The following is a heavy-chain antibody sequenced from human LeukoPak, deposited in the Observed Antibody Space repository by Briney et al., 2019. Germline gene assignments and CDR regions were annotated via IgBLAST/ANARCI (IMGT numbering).Heavy chain of an antibody. CDR2: IYYSGST. D-gene: IGHD2-21*02. J-gene: IGHJ4*02. V-gene: IGHV4-39*01. CDR1: GGSISSSSYY. CDR3: AAQPYCGGDCYEPYFDY. Sequence: SETLSLTCTVSGGSISSSSYYWGWIRQPPGKGLEWIGSIYYSGSTYYNPSLKSRVTISVATSKNQFSLKLSSVTAADTAVYYCAAQPYCGGDCYEPYFDYWGQGTLVTVSS.